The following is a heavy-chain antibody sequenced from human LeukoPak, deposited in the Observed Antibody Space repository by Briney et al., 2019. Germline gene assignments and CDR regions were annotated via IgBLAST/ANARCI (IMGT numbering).Heavy chain of an antibody. J-gene: IGHJ5*02. Sequence: SQTLSLTCTVSGGSISSGDYYWGWIRQPPGKGLEWIGYIYGSGSTYYNPSFKSRVTISVDTSKKQFSLKLSSVTAADTAVYYCARVVPAGSNGFDPWGQGTLVTVSS. CDR3: ARVVPAGSNGFDP. V-gene: IGHV4-30-4*01. D-gene: IGHD6-13*01. CDR2: IYGSGST. CDR1: GGSISSGDYY.